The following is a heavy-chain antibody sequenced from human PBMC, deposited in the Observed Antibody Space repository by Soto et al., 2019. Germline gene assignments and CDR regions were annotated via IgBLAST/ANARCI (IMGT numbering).Heavy chain of an antibody. CDR2: ISSSSSYT. Sequence: PGGSLRLSCAASGFTFSDYYMSWIRQAPGKGLEWVSYISSSSSYTNYADSVKGRFTISRDNAKNSLYLQMNSLRAEGTAVYYCARDTPLPYGGNSYYYYGMDVWGQGTTVTVSS. J-gene: IGHJ6*02. CDR3: ARDTPLPYGGNSYYYYGMDV. CDR1: GFTFSDYY. D-gene: IGHD2-21*02. V-gene: IGHV3-11*06.